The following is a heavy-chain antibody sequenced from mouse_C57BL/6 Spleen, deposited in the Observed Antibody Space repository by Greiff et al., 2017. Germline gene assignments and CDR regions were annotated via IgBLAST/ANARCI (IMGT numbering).Heavy chain of an antibody. Sequence: EVMLVESGGDLVKPGGSLKLSCAASGFTFSSYGMSWVRQTPDKRLEWVATISSGGSYTYYPDSVKGRFTISRDNAKNTLYLQMSSLKSEDTAMYYCARHGYYGSIYAMDYWGQGTSVTVSS. D-gene: IGHD1-1*01. CDR2: ISSGGSYT. CDR1: GFTFSSYG. V-gene: IGHV5-6*01. J-gene: IGHJ4*01. CDR3: ARHGYYGSIYAMDY.